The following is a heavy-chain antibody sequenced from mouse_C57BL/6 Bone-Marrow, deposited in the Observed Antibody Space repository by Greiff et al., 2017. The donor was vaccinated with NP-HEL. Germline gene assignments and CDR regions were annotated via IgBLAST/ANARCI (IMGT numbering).Heavy chain of an antibody. CDR3: TREIPYYYGGY. J-gene: IGHJ3*02. CDR1: GYTFTDYE. Sequence: QVHVKQSGAELVRPGASVTLSCKASGYTFTDYEMHWVKQTPVHGLEWIGAIDPETGGTAYNQKFKGKAILTADKSSSTAYMELRSLTSEDSAVYYCTREIPYYYGGYWGQGTLVTVSA. V-gene: IGHV1-15*01. D-gene: IGHD1-1*01. CDR2: IDPETGGT.